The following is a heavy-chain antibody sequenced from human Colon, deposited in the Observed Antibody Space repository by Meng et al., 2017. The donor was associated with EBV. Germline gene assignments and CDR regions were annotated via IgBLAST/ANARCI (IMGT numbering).Heavy chain of an antibody. J-gene: IGHJ4*02. CDR1: GWTISSSHSC. D-gene: IGHD3-10*01. CDR3: ARRRGGAGRAC. Sequence: QLQCREFAPGVSPHLSTLSCTWTVSGWTISSSHSCWSWARRPPGKRLQCIGSIDHSRPPSYDLSLQSRLTMFVNTYNTQLSLRLTSVTVTDRAVYDGARRRGGAGRACWGQGTLVTVSS. CDR2: IDHSRPP. V-gene: IGHV4-39*01.